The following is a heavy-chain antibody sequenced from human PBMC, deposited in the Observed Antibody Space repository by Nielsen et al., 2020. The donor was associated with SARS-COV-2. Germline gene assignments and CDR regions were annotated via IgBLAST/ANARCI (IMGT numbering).Heavy chain of an antibody. J-gene: IGHJ4*03. CDR2: ISSSSSYI. V-gene: IGHV3-21*01. Sequence: GESLKISCAASGFTFSSYSMNWVRQAPGKGLEWVSSISSSSSYIYYADSVKGRFTISRDNAKNSLYLQMNSLRAEDTAVYYCARGGEQWLVPTYFDYWGQGTTVTVSS. CDR3: ARGGEQWLVPTYFDY. CDR1: GFTFSSYS. D-gene: IGHD6-19*01.